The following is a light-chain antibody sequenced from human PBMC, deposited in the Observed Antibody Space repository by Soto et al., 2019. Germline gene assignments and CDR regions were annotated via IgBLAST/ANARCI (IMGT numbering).Light chain of an antibody. J-gene: IGKJ3*01. CDR3: EQYGNSPPT. CDR2: GAS. CDR1: QSVSSSY. V-gene: IGKV3-20*01. Sequence: EIVLTQAPGTLSLSPGERATLSCRASQSVSSSYLACYQQKPGQAPRLLIYGASSRATGIPDRFSGSGSGTDFTLTISRLEPEDFAVYYCEQYGNSPPTFGPGTKVDIK.